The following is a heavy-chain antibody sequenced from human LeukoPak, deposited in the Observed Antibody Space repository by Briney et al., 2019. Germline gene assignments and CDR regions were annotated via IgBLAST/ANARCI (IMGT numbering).Heavy chain of an antibody. V-gene: IGHV3-53*01. CDR1: GFTVSSNY. J-gene: IGHJ4*02. D-gene: IGHD2-15*01. CDR3: ARARGFYCSGGSCYSY. CDR2: IYSGGGT. Sequence: GGSLRLSRAASGFTVSSNYMSWVRQAPGKGLEWVSVIYSGGGTYYADSVKGRFTISRDNSKNTLYLQMNSLRVEDTAVYYCARARGFYCSGGSCYSYWGQGTLVTVSS.